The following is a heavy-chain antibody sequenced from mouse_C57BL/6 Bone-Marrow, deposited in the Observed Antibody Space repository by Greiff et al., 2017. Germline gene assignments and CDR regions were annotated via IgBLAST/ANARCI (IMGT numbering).Heavy chain of an antibody. D-gene: IGHD2-5*01. CDR2: IWRGGST. CDR3: AKGDYSNPHYYAMDY. J-gene: IGHJ4*01. V-gene: IGHV2-5*01. CDR1: GFSLTSYG. Sequence: VQLQQSGPGLVQPSQSLSITCTVSGFSLTSYGVHWVRQSPGKGLEWLGVIWRGGSTDYNAAFMSRLSITKDNSKSQVFFKMNSLQADDTAIYYCAKGDYSNPHYYAMDYWGQGTSVTVSS.